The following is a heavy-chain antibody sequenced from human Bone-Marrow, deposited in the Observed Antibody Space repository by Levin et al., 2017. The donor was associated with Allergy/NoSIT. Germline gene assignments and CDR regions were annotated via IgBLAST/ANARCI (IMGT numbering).Heavy chain of an antibody. V-gene: IGHV3-48*04. CDR2: ITGNSGTI. CDR1: GFTFSAYS. J-gene: IGHJ4*02. Sequence: QSGESLKISCAASGFTFSAYSMTWVRQGPGKGLDWVSYITGNSGTIYYADSVKGRFTIYRDNAKNSLYLQMNSLRPEDTAVYYCARDSGAAGADDYWGQGTLVTVSS. CDR3: ARDSGAAGADDY. D-gene: IGHD1-26*01.